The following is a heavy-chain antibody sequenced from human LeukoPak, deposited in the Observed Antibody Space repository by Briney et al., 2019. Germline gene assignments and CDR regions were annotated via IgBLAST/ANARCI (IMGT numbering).Heavy chain of an antibody. CDR1: GGSISSYY. CDR2: MYNSGST. V-gene: IGHV4-59*08. D-gene: IGHD5-12*01. CDR3: ARQSGRGYSGFDFQAFDI. Sequence: PSETLSLTCTISGGSISSYYWSWIRQPPGKGLEWIGYMYNSGSTNYNPSLKSRVTISVDTSKNQFSLRLSSVTAADTAVYYCARQSGRGYSGFDFQAFDIWGQGTMVTVSS. J-gene: IGHJ3*02.